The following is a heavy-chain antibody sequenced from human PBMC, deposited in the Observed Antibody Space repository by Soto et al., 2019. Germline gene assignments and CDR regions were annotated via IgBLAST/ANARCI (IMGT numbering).Heavy chain of an antibody. CDR1: GFTFSSYA. V-gene: IGHV3-23*01. Sequence: GGSLRLSCAASGFTFSSYAMSWVRQAPGKGLEWVSAISGSGGSTYYADSVKGRFTISRDNARNSLYLQMNSLRGDDTALYYCVKNSGWFNTWGQGALVTVSS. J-gene: IGHJ5*02. D-gene: IGHD3-10*01. CDR3: VKNSGWFNT. CDR2: ISGSGGST.